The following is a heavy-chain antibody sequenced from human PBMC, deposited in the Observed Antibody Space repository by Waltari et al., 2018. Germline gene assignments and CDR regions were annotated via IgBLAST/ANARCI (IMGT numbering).Heavy chain of an antibody. CDR3: ARDGQLSY. CDR1: GISFGNFW. J-gene: IGHJ4*02. V-gene: IGHV3-7*01. D-gene: IGHD6-6*01. CDR2: IKGDSSEK. Sequence: EVKLVESGGGLVQPGGSLRLSCVASGISFGNFWMSWVRQAPGKGPEWVANIKGDSSEKYYIDSLEGRFTIYRDNAQNSVFLQMNSLRAEDTAIYYCARDGQLSYWGQGTLVTVSS.